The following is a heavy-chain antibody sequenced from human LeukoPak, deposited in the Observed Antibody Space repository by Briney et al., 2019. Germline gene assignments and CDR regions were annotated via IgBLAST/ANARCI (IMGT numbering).Heavy chain of an antibody. CDR3: ARGGTAFDI. Sequence: SETLSLTCAVSGGSISSGHSSWNWFRQPPGKGLEWIGYIYHSGSTYYNPSLKSRVAISVDKSKNLFSLKLRSVTAADTALYYCARGGTAFDIWGQGTMVTVSS. J-gene: IGHJ3*02. CDR1: GGSISSGHSS. D-gene: IGHD1-26*01. V-gene: IGHV4-30-2*01. CDR2: IYHSGST.